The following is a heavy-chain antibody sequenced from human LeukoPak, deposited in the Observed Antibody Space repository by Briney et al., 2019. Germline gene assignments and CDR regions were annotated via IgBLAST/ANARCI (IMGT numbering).Heavy chain of an antibody. Sequence: AGGALRLPCAASGITFKYYLLTWVRPGPGKGLEGVANIQQDGSEKYYVDSVKGRFIISRDNAKNSLYLQMNSLRAEDTAVYYCARVRKLRTRGVMDPLDYWGQGTLVTVSS. J-gene: IGHJ4*02. D-gene: IGHD3-10*01. CDR1: GITFKYYL. CDR3: ARVRKLRTRGVMDPLDY. CDR2: IQQDGSEK. V-gene: IGHV3-7*01.